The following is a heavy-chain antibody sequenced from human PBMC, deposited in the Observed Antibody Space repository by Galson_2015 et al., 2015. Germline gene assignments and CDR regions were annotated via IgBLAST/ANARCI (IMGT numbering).Heavy chain of an antibody. J-gene: IGHJ4*02. V-gene: IGHV3-74*01. Sequence: SLRLSCAASGFIFSNYDMNWVRQAPGKGLMWVSNIDTDGSSTNYADSVKGRFTISRDNARNTLFLQLTGLRVEDTAIYYFARVSFHFAASGQRELATYFDYWGRGTLVTVSS. D-gene: IGHD2-15*01. CDR3: ARVSFHFAASGQRELATYFDY. CDR2: IDTDGSST. CDR1: GFIFSNYD.